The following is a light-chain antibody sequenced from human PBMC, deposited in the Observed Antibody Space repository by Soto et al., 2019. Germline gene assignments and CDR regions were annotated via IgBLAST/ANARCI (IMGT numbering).Light chain of an antibody. J-gene: IGLJ2*01. Sequence: QSALTQPPSASGSPGQSVTISCTGTSSDVGGYNYVSWYQQHPGKAPKLMIYEVSKRPSGGPDRFSGSKSGNTASLTVSGLPAEDAADYYCSSYAGSNNLVVFGGGTKVTVL. CDR1: SSDVGGYNY. CDR3: SSYAGSNNLVV. CDR2: EVS. V-gene: IGLV2-8*01.